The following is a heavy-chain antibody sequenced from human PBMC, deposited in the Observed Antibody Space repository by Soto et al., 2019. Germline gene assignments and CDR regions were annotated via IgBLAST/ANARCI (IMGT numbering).Heavy chain of an antibody. J-gene: IGHJ4*02. CDR1: GGSFSGYY. CDR3: ARRVGANPKWGLDY. CDR2: INHSGST. D-gene: IGHD1-26*01. Sequence: SETLSLTCAVYGGSFSGYYWSWIRQPPGKGLEWIGEINHSGSTNYNPSLKSRVTISVDTSKNQFSLKLSSVTAADTAVYYCARRVGANPKWGLDYWGQGTLVTVSS. V-gene: IGHV4-34*01.